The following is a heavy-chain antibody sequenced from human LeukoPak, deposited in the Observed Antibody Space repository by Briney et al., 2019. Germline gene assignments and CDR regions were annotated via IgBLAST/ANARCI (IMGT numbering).Heavy chain of an antibody. CDR3: ARGISMVRGNQHFDY. D-gene: IGHD3-10*01. Sequence: PSETLSLTCTVSGGSISSYYWSWIRQPAGKGLEWIGRIYTSGCTNYNPSLKSRVTMSVDTSKNQFSLKLSSVTAADTAVYYCARGISMVRGNQHFDYWGQGTLVTVSS. CDR2: IYTSGCT. CDR1: GGSISSYY. V-gene: IGHV4-4*07. J-gene: IGHJ4*02.